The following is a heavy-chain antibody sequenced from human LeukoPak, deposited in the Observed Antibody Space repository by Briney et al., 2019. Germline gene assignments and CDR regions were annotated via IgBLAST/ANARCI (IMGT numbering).Heavy chain of an antibody. D-gene: IGHD3-10*01. Sequence: PSETLSLTCAVYGGSFSGYYWSWIRQPPGKGLEWIGEINHSGSTNYNPSLKSRVTISVDTSKNQFSLKLSSVTAADTAVYYCARVVSVRGVIRLYYYYYMDVWGKGTTVTVSS. CDR3: ARVVSVRGVIRLYYYYYMDV. V-gene: IGHV4-34*01. J-gene: IGHJ6*03. CDR2: INHSGST. CDR1: GGSFSGYY.